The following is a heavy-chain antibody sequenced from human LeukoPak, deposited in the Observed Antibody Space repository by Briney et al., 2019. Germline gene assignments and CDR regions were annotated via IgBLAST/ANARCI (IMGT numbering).Heavy chain of an antibody. CDR1: AGSFSGYY. V-gene: IGHV4-34*01. CDR3: ARDSGNVDTGMVTRYYYYMDV. D-gene: IGHD5-18*01. CDR2: INHSGST. J-gene: IGHJ6*03. Sequence: RASETLSLTCAVYAGSFSGYYWSWIRQPPGKGLEWIGEINHSGSTNYNPSLKSRVTISVDTSKNQFSLKLSSVTAADTAVYYCARDSGNVDTGMVTRYYYYMDVWGKGTTVTVSS.